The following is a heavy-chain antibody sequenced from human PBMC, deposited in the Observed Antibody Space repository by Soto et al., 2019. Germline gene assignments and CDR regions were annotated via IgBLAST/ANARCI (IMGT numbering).Heavy chain of an antibody. V-gene: IGHV4-31*03. CDR1: GGSISSGGYY. CDR3: ARDQVGNYYYMDV. D-gene: IGHD1-26*01. J-gene: IGHJ6*03. Sequence: QVQLQESGPGLVKPSQTLSLTCTVSGGSISSGGYYWSWIRQHPGKGLEWIGYIYYSGSTYYNPSLKSRVTISVDTSKNPFSLKLSSVTAADTAVYYCARDQVGNYYYMDVWGKGTTVTVSS. CDR2: IYYSGST.